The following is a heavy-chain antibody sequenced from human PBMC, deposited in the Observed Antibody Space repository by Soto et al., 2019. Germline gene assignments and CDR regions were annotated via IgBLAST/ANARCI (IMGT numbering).Heavy chain of an antibody. J-gene: IGHJ6*03. CDR3: AREGVVVPAAIGPRHGPGYYYYYMDV. CDR2: ISAYNGNT. CDR1: GYTFTSYG. D-gene: IGHD2-2*01. V-gene: IGHV1-18*01. Sequence: ASVKVSCKASGYTFTSYGISWVRQAPGQGLEWMGWISAYNGNTNYAQKLQGRVTMTTDTSTSTAYMELSSLRSEDTAVYYCAREGVVVPAAIGPRHGPGYYYYYMDVWGKGTTVTVSS.